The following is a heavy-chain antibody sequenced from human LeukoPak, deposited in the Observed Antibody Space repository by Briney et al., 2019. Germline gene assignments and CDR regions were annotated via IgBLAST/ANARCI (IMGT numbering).Heavy chain of an antibody. CDR1: GGSTSSGDYY. CDR3: ARDVRRRGASNYFDC. D-gene: IGHD2-2*01. Sequence: SQTLSLTCTVSGGSTSSGDYYWSWIRQPPGKGLEWIGYIYYSGRTYYNPSLKSRLAISLDTSKNQFSLNLTSVTAADTAVYYCARDVRRRGASNYFDCWGQGTLATVSS. V-gene: IGHV4-30-4*01. J-gene: IGHJ4*02. CDR2: IYYSGRT.